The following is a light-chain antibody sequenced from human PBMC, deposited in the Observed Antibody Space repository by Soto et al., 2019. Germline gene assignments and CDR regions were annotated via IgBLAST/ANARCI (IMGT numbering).Light chain of an antibody. V-gene: IGLV1-44*01. CDR2: NND. Sequence: QSALTQPPSASGTPGQRVTISCSGSSSNIGANPINWYQQLPGTAPKLLIYNNDQRPSGVPDRFSASKSGTSASLAISGLQSEDEADYYCEAWDESIYGAVLGGGTQLTVL. J-gene: IGLJ2*01. CDR3: EAWDESIYGAV. CDR1: SSNIGANP.